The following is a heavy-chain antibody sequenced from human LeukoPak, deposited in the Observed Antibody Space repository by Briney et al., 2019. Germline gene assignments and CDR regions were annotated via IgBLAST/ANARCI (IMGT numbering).Heavy chain of an antibody. CDR2: FDPEDGET. D-gene: IGHD2-2*01. Sequence: ASVKVSCKVSGYTLTELSMHWVRQAPGKGLEWMGGFDPEDGETIYAQKFQGRVTTTEDTSTDTAYMELSSLRSEDTAVYYCARGGGLGYCSSTSCYWFDPWGQGTLVTVSS. J-gene: IGHJ5*02. V-gene: IGHV1-24*01. CDR1: GYTLTELS. CDR3: ARGGGLGYCSSTSCYWFDP.